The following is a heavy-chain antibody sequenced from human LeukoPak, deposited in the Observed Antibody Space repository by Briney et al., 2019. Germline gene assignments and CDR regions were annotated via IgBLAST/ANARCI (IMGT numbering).Heavy chain of an antibody. V-gene: IGHV3-23*01. CDR1: GFTFSSYA. J-gene: IGHJ4*02. Sequence: PGGSLRLSCAASGFTFSSYAMSWVRQAPGKGLEWVSAISGSGASTYYADSVKGRFTISRDHSKDTLYLQMNSLRAEDTAIYYCAKDLRWELLLPRGFDYWGQGTLVTVSS. CDR3: AKDLRWELLLPRGFDY. CDR2: ISGSGAST. D-gene: IGHD1-26*01.